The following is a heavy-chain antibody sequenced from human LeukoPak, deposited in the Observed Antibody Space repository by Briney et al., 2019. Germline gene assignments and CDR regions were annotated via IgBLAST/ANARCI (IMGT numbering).Heavy chain of an antibody. D-gene: IGHD2-15*01. Sequence: SVKVSCKASGGTFSSYAISWVRQAPGQGLEWMGGIIPIFGTANYAQKFQGRVTITADESTSTAYMELSSLRSEDTAVYYCASALHRSSGGNYYGMDVWGQGTTVTVSS. J-gene: IGHJ6*02. CDR3: ASALHRSSGGNYYGMDV. CDR2: IIPIFGTA. CDR1: GGTFSSYA. V-gene: IGHV1-69*01.